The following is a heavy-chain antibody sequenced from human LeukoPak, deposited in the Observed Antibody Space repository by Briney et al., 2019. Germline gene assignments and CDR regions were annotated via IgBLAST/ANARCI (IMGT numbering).Heavy chain of an antibody. CDR2: IYSGGYT. J-gene: IGHJ4*02. D-gene: IGHD2-15*01. Sequence: GGSLRLSCAASGFTVSNKYMSWVRQAPGKGLEWVSVIYSGGYTYYADSVKGRFTISRDSSKNTLFLQMNRLRPEDAAVYYCAKAPVTTCRGAFCYPYDYWGLGTLVTVSS. CDR3: AKAPVTTCRGAFCYPYDY. V-gene: IGHV3-53*01. CDR1: GFTVSNKY.